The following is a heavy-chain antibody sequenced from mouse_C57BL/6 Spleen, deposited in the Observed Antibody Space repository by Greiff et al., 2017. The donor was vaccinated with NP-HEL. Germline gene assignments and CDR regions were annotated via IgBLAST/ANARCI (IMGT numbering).Heavy chain of an antibody. CDR1: GYSFTDYN. J-gene: IGHJ2*01. CDR2: INPSTGGT. Sequence: EVQLQQSGPELVKPGASVKISCKASGYSFTDYNMNWVKQSPEKSLEWIGEINPSTGGTTYNQKFKAKATLTVDKSSSTAYMQLKSLTSEDSAVYYCASYYGSSYGSYFDYWGQGTTLTVSS. V-gene: IGHV1-42*01. D-gene: IGHD1-1*01. CDR3: ASYYGSSYGSYFDY.